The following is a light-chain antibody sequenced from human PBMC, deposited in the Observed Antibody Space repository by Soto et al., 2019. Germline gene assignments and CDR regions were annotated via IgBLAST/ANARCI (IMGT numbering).Light chain of an antibody. CDR1: QSISSK. CDR2: DSS. V-gene: IGKV3-20*01. Sequence: TQSPCTVSLSKVETATLSCRASQSISSKLAWYQQKPGQAPRLRIYDSSNRATGIPDRFSGSGSGTDFTLTISRLEPEDFAVYFCQQYGDSPQPFGQG. CDR3: QQYGDSPQP. J-gene: IGKJ1*01.